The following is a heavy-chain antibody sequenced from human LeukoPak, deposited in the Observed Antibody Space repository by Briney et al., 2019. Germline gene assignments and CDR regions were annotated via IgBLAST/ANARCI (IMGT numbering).Heavy chain of an antibody. V-gene: IGHV4-39*07. CDR2: IYYSGST. D-gene: IGHD6-13*01. J-gene: IGHJ4*02. Sequence: SETLSLTCTVSGGSISSSSYYWGWIRQPPGKGLEWIGSIYYSGSTYYNPSLKSRVTISVDTSKNQFSLKLSSVTAADTAVYYCARTSGSSSWSPPDYWGQGTLVTVSS. CDR1: GGSISSSSYY. CDR3: ARTSGSSSWSPPDY.